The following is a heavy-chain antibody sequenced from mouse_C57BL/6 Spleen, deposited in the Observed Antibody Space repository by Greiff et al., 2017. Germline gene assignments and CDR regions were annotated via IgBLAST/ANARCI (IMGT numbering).Heavy chain of an antibody. J-gene: IGHJ2*01. CDR3: ARRGLPALDY. D-gene: IGHD2-2*01. CDR2: ISYDGSN. Sequence: EVQLQESGPGLVKPSQSLSLTCSVTGYSITSGYYWNWIRQFPGNKLEWMGYISYDGSNNYNPSLKNRISITRDTSKNQFFLKLNSVTTEDTATYYCARRGLPALDYWGQGTTLTVSS. V-gene: IGHV3-6*01. CDR1: GYSITSGYY.